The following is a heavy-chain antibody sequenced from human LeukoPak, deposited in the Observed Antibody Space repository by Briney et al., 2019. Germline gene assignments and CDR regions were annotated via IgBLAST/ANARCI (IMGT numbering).Heavy chain of an antibody. J-gene: IGHJ6*03. Sequence: SETLSLTCTVSGGSISSHYWSWIRQPPGKGLEWIGYIYYSGSTNYNPSLKSRVTISVGTSKNQFSLKLSSVTAADTAVYYCARGPAARTLYYYYYYMDVWGKGTTVTVSS. CDR3: ARGPAARTLYYYYYYMDV. D-gene: IGHD6-6*01. V-gene: IGHV4-59*11. CDR1: GGSISSHY. CDR2: IYYSGST.